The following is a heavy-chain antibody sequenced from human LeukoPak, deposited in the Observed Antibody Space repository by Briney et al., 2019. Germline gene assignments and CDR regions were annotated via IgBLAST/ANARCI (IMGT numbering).Heavy chain of an antibody. Sequence: PSETLSLTCAVYGGPFGGYYWSWIRQPPGKGLEWIGEINHSGSTNYNPSLKSRVTISVDTSKNQFSLKLSSVTAADTAVYYCARYEGAMVRGVIMDYYFDYWGQGTLVTVSS. V-gene: IGHV4-34*01. CDR2: INHSGST. D-gene: IGHD3-10*01. CDR3: ARYEGAMVRGVIMDYYFDY. J-gene: IGHJ4*02. CDR1: GGPFGGYY.